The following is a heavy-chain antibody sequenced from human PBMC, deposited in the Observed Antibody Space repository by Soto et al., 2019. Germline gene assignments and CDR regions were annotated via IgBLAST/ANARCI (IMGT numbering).Heavy chain of an antibody. CDR3: AGAHSRGWSGTGSDY. CDR2: IRDKANSYTT. D-gene: IGHD6-19*01. V-gene: IGHV3-72*01. CDR1: GFSFSDHY. J-gene: IGHJ4*02. Sequence: EVQLVESGGGLVQPGGSLRLSCAASGFSFSDHYMDWVRQAPGKGLEWVGRIRDKANSYTTEYVASVKGRFSISRDDSNTSWYVQMSGVKSEDTAVYYGAGAHSRGWSGTGSDYWGQGALVTVAA.